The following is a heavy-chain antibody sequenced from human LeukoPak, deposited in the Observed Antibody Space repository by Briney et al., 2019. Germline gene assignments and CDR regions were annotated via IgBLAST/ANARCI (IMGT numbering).Heavy chain of an antibody. Sequence: PSETLSLTCAVYGGSFSTHYWSWIRQPPGKGLEWIGEINHSGNTNYNPSLKSRVTISVDTSKNQFSLKLSSVTAADTALYFCARGHGGYGDWGQGTLVTVSS. J-gene: IGHJ4*02. CDR1: GGSFSTHY. CDR2: INHSGNT. V-gene: IGHV4-34*01. CDR3: ARGHGGYGD. D-gene: IGHD5-12*01.